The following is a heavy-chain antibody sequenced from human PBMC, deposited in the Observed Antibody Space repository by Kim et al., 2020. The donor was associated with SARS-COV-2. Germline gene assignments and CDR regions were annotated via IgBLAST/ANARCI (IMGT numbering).Heavy chain of an antibody. CDR1: GFPFSTDW. CDR3: VRAKYDGNCFGY. Sequence: GGSLRLSCAASGFPFSTDWMHWVRQAPGKGLMWVSRIDGSGAGTSYADSVKGRFTISKDSAKNTLYLQLNSPRADDTAVYYCVRAKYDGNCFGYWGQGTLVTVSS. V-gene: IGHV3-74*01. D-gene: IGHD2-15*01. J-gene: IGHJ4*02. CDR2: IDGSGAGT.